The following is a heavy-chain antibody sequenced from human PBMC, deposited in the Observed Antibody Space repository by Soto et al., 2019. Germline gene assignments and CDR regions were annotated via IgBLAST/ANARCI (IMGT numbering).Heavy chain of an antibody. J-gene: IGHJ4*02. V-gene: IGHV5-51*01. D-gene: IGHD2-21*01. CDR2: INPADSDI. Sequence: GESLKISCEASGYSFTSNWIGWVRQMPGKGLEWMGIINPADSDIKYSPSFQGQVTISADKSISTVYLQWSSLQASDTAMYYCGGHSKKRKGWTIRRLGYWGQGTLVPVSS. CDR3: GGHSKKRKGWTIRRLGY. CDR1: GYSFTSNW.